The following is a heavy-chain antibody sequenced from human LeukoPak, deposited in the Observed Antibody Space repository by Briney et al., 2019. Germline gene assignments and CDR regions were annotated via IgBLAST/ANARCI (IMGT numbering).Heavy chain of an antibody. CDR1: GYTFTNYG. Sequence: ASVTVSCKASGYTFTNYGISWVRQAPGQGLEWMSWISANNGEIRYAQNFQGRVTMTTDTSTTTAYMELRTLRTDDTAVYYCATVPPCAHQLFCFDYWGQGRQVTASS. CDR2: ISANNGEI. V-gene: IGHV1-18*04. D-gene: IGHD2-2*01. CDR3: ATVPPCAHQLFCFDY. J-gene: IGHJ4*02.